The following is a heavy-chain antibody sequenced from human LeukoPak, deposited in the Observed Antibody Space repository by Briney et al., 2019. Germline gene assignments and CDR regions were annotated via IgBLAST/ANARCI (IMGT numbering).Heavy chain of an antibody. CDR3: ARSIAAAE. V-gene: IGHV3-30-3*01. Sequence: GGSLRLSCAASGFTFSSYAMHWVRQAPGKGLEWVAVISYDGSNKYYADSVKGRFTISRDNSKNTLYLQMNSLRAEDAAVYYCARSIAAAEWGQGTLVTVSS. J-gene: IGHJ4*02. CDR2: ISYDGSNK. D-gene: IGHD6-13*01. CDR1: GFTFSSYA.